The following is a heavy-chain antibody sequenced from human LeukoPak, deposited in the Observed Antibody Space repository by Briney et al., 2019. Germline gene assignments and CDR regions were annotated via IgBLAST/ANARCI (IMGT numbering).Heavy chain of an antibody. Sequence: GGSLRLSCAASGITVSSNYMSWVRQAPGKGLEWVSVIYSGGSTYYADSVKGRFTISRDNSKNTLYLQMNSLRAEDTAVYYCARNLRPIDAFDIWGQGTMVTVSS. CDR3: ARNLRPIDAFDI. CDR2: IYSGGST. D-gene: IGHD4-17*01. CDR1: GITVSSNY. J-gene: IGHJ3*02. V-gene: IGHV3-66*01.